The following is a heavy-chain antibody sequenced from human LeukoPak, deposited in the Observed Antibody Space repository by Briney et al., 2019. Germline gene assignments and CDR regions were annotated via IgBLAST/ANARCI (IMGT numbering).Heavy chain of an antibody. CDR3: ARDLGTAGRPNDY. Sequence: SETLSLTCAVSGGSISSNNWWSWVRQPPGQGLEWIGEMYHSGSTNYNPSLKSRVTISVDKSKNQFSLKLSSVTAADTAVYFCARDLGTAGRPNDYWGQGTLVTVSS. D-gene: IGHD2-21*02. CDR1: GGSISSNNW. J-gene: IGHJ4*02. V-gene: IGHV4-4*02. CDR2: MYHSGST.